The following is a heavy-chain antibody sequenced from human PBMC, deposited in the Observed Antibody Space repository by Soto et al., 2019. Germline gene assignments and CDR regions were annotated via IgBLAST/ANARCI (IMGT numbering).Heavy chain of an antibody. Sequence: GGSLRLSCAASGFTFSSYSMNWVRQAPGKGLEWVSYISSSSSTIYYADSVKGRYTISRDNAKNSLYLQMNSLRAEDTAVYYCARGAGYNWFDPWGQGTLVTVSS. J-gene: IGHJ5*02. CDR2: ISSSSSTI. CDR3: ARGAGYNWFDP. V-gene: IGHV3-48*04. D-gene: IGHD2-15*01. CDR1: GFTFSSYS.